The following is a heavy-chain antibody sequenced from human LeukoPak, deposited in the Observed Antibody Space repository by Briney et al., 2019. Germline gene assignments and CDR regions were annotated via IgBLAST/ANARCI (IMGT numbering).Heavy chain of an antibody. CDR2: IYYSGST. CDR3: ARDPRRQLWFGELLYYYFDY. J-gene: IGHJ4*02. Sequence: PSETLSLTCTVSGGSISSYYWSWIRQPPGKGLEWIGNIYYSGSTNYNPSLKSRVTISVDTSKNQFSLKLSSVTAADTAVYYCARDPRRQLWFGELLYYYFDYWGQGTLVTVSS. V-gene: IGHV4-59*12. CDR1: GGSISSYY. D-gene: IGHD3-10*01.